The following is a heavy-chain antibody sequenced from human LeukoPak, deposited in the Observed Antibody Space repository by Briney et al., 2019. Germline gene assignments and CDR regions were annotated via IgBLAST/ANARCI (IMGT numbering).Heavy chain of an antibody. CDR3: ARAPGYCTGTSCYSYYGMDV. Sequence: GGSLRLSCAASGFTFSAYYMSWVRQAPGKGLEWVSCISSSSTYTNYADSVKGRFTISRDNAKNSLYLQMNSLRAEDTAVYYCARAPGYCTGTSCYSYYGMDVWGQGTTVTVSS. V-gene: IGHV3-11*05. CDR1: GFTFSAYY. D-gene: IGHD2-2*01. CDR2: ISSSSTYT. J-gene: IGHJ6*02.